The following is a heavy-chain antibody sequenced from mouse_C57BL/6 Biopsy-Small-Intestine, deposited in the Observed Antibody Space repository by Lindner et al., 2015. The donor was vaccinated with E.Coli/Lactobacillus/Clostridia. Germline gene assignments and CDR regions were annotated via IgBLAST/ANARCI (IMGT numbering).Heavy chain of an antibody. Sequence: SVKVSCKASGYTFTSYGISWVRQAPGQGLEWMGWISAYNGDTNYAQKLQGRVTMTTDTSTSTGYMELRSLRSDDTAVYYCARTDYSAYYYFGMDVWGQGTTVTVSS. CDR1: GYTFTSYG. CDR3: ARTDYSAYYYFGMDV. CDR2: ISAYNGDT. V-gene: IGHV1-74*01. D-gene: IGHD1-1*01. J-gene: IGHJ1*01.